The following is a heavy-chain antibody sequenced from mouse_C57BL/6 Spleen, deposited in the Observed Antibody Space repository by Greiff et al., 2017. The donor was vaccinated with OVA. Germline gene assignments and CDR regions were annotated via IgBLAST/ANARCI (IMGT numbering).Heavy chain of an antibody. CDR1: GFTFSDYG. D-gene: IGHD1-1*01. Sequence: EVQLVESGGGLVKPGGSLKLSCAASGFTFSDYGMHWVRQAPEKGLEWVAYISSGSSTIYYADTVKGRFTISRDNAKNTLFLQMTSLRSEDTAMYYCASYYYGSRSFDYWGQGTTLTVSS. CDR2: ISSGSSTI. V-gene: IGHV5-17*01. CDR3: ASYYYGSRSFDY. J-gene: IGHJ2*01.